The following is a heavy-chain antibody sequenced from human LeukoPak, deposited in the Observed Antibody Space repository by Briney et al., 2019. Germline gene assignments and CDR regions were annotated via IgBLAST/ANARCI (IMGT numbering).Heavy chain of an antibody. V-gene: IGHV3-48*02. J-gene: IGHJ4*02. Sequence: GGSLRLSCAASGFTFSTSAMNWVRQAPGKGLEWVSYISSASSTRYYADSVKGRFTISRDNAKDSLYLQMNSLGDEDTAVYYCARFGESGGWGQGTLVTVSS. CDR2: ISSASSTR. D-gene: IGHD3-10*01. CDR1: GFTFSTSA. CDR3: ARFGESGG.